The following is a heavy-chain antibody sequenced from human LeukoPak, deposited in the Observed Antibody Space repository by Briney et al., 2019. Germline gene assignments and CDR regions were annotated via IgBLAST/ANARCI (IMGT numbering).Heavy chain of an antibody. CDR3: AKDANYYGSGRFLPVDY. CDR2: IRYDGSNK. V-gene: IGHV3-30*02. CDR1: GFTFSSYG. Sequence: GGSLRLSCAASGFTFSSYGMHWVRQAPGKGLEWVAFIRYDGSNKYYADSVKGRFTISRDNSKNTLYLQMNSLRPEDTAVYYCAKDANYYGSGRFLPVDYWGQGTLVTVSS. D-gene: IGHD3-10*01. J-gene: IGHJ4*02.